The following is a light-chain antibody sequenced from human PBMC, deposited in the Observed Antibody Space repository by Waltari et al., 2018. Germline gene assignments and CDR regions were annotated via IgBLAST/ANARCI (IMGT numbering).Light chain of an antibody. CDR2: DAS. J-gene: IGKJ1*01. Sequence: EIVLTQSPATLSLSPGERATISCRASQSVSSYLAWYQQKPGQAPRPLIYDASYRATGIPARFSGSGSGTDFTLTISSLEPEDCAVYYCHQRGNWPRTFGQGTKVEIK. V-gene: IGKV3-11*01. CDR1: QSVSSY. CDR3: HQRGNWPRT.